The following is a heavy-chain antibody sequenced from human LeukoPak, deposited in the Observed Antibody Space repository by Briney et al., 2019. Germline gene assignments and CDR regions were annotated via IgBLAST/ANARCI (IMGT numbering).Heavy chain of an antibody. J-gene: IGHJ3*02. CDR1: GFTFSSYS. Sequence: GGSLRLSCAPSGFTFSSYSMSWARQPPGKGLEWVSSISSTSIYIFYADSVKGRFTISRDNAKNSLYLQMNSLRAEDTAVYYCARDANAFDIWGQGTMVTVSS. CDR3: ARDANAFDI. V-gene: IGHV3-21*01. CDR2: ISSTSIYI.